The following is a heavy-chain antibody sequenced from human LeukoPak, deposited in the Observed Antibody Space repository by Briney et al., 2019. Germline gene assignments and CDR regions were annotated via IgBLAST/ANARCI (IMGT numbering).Heavy chain of an antibody. V-gene: IGHV3-23*01. CDR1: GFDFSSNS. CDR2: ISGSGGST. J-gene: IGHJ4*02. D-gene: IGHD1-26*01. Sequence: PGGSLRLSCTASGFDFSSNSMNWVRQAPGKVLEWVSAISGSGGSTYYADSVKGRFTISRDNSKNTLYLQMNSLRAEDTAVYYCAKDRPRELLSYSDYWGQGTLVTVSS. CDR3: AKDRPRELLSYSDY.